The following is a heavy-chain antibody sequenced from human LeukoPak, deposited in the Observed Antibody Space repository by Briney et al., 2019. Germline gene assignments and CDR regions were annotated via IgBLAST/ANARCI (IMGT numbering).Heavy chain of an antibody. CDR2: ISGSGGNT. CDR3: AKDRLELQFYFDY. J-gene: IGHJ4*02. Sequence: PGGSLRLSCAASRFTFSSYAMSWVRQAPGKGLEWVSAISGSGGNTYYADSVKGRFTISRDNSKNTLYLQMNSLRAEDTAVYYCAKDRLELQFYFDYWGQGTLVTVSS. V-gene: IGHV3-23*01. D-gene: IGHD1-7*01. CDR1: RFTFSSYA.